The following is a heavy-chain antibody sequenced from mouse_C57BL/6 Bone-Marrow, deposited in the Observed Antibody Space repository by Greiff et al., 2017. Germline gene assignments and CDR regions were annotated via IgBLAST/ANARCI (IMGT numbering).Heavy chain of an antibody. J-gene: IGHJ3*01. D-gene: IGHD2-4*01. CDR1: GFTFSNYW. Sequence: EVQGVESGGGLVQPGGSMKLSCVASGFTFSNYWMNWVRQSPEKGLEWVAQIRLKSDNYATHYAESVKGRFTISRDDSKSSVYLQMNNLRAEETGIYYCTGRYDYERGLAYWGQGTLVTVSA. CDR3: TGRYDYERGLAY. CDR2: IRLKSDNYAT. V-gene: IGHV6-3*01.